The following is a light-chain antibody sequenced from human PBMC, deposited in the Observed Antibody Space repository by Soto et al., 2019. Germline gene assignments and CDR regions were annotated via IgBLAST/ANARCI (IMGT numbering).Light chain of an antibody. V-gene: IGKV1-39*01. Sequence: RVPLSCGSSQAISTFLHWYQHKPGTAPRLLIYRASSVNSGVPPRFSGSGSGRDFTLTISFFRPADDGIRVWPPVYAFPPNTF. J-gene: IGKJ5*01. CDR2: RAS. CDR3: PPVYAFPPNT. CDR1: QAISTF.